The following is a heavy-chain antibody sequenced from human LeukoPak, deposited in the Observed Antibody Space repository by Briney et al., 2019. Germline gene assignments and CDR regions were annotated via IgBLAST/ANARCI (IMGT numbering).Heavy chain of an antibody. J-gene: IGHJ6*02. V-gene: IGHV3-33*01. CDR1: GFTFSSYG. CDR3: ARLGYCSSTSCYAGYYYYGMDV. D-gene: IGHD2-2*01. Sequence: GGSLRLSCGASGFTFSSYGMHWVRQAPGKGLEWVAVIWYDGSNKYYADSVKGRFTISRDNSKNTLYLQMNSLRAEDTAVYYCARLGYCSSTSCYAGYYYYGMDVWGQGTTVTVSS. CDR2: IWYDGSNK.